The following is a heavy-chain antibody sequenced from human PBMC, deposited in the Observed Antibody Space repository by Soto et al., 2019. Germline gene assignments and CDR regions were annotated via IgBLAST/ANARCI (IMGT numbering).Heavy chain of an antibody. CDR1: GGSISSGDYY. Sequence: SETLSLTCTVSGGSISSGDYYWSWNRQPPGKGLEWIGYIYYSGSTYYNPSLKSRVTISVDTSKNQFSLKLSSVTAADTAVYYCASERNLPNSSRVGGYYYYGMDVWGQGTTVTVSS. CDR3: ASERNLPNSSRVGGYYYYGMDV. CDR2: IYYSGST. J-gene: IGHJ6*02. D-gene: IGHD6-13*01. V-gene: IGHV4-30-4*01.